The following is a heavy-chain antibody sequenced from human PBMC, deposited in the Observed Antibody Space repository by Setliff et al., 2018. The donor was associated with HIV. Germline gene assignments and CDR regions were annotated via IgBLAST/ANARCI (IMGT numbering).Heavy chain of an antibody. CDR2: LSGSGGNT. D-gene: IGHD2-15*01. Sequence: GGSLRLSCAASGFTFSTYALSWVRQAPGKGLEWVSSLSGSGGNTYHADSVKGQVTISADKSISTAYLQWSSLKASDTAMYYCAREHRLCSGERCVLPDYWGQGTLVTVSS. CDR3: AREHRLCSGERCVLPDY. V-gene: IGHV3-23*01. J-gene: IGHJ4*02. CDR1: GFTFSTYA.